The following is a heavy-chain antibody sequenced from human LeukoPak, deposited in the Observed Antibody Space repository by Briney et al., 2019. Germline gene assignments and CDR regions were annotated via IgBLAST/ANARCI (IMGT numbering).Heavy chain of an antibody. V-gene: IGHV3-74*01. CDR3: ARIDGSGGWHYFDY. J-gene: IGHJ4*02. D-gene: IGHD6-19*01. Sequence: GGSLRLSCAASGFTFSSYEMNWVRQAPGKGLVWVSRINSDGSSTSYADSVKGRFTISRDNAKNTLYLQMNSLRAEDTAVYYCARIDGSGGWHYFDYWGQGTLVTVSS. CDR1: GFTFSSYE. CDR2: INSDGSST.